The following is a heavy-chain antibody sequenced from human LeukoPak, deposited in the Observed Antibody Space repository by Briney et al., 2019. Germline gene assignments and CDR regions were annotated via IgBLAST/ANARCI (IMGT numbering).Heavy chain of an antibody. Sequence: SETLSLTCTVSGGSISSSSHYWGWIRQPPGKGLEWIGSIYYSERTYYNPSLKSRVTISVDTSKNQFSLKLSSVTAADTAVYYCASIPPYGSGSSGYFDYWGQGTLVTVSS. J-gene: IGHJ4*02. CDR3: ASIPPYGSGSSGYFDY. CDR2: IYYSERT. V-gene: IGHV4-39*07. CDR1: GGSISSSSHY. D-gene: IGHD3-10*01.